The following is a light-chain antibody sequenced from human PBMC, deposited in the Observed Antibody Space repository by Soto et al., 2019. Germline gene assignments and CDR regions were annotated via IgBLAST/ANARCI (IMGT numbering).Light chain of an antibody. CDR2: KAS. CDR1: QTISSW. Sequence: DIQITQSPSTLSVSVGDRVTITFRSSQTISSWLAWYQQKPGKAPKLLIYKASTLKSGVPSRFSGSGSGTEFTLTISSLQPDDFATYSCQHYNSYSEAFGKGTKVDIK. J-gene: IGKJ1*01. CDR3: QHYNSYSEA. V-gene: IGKV1-5*03.